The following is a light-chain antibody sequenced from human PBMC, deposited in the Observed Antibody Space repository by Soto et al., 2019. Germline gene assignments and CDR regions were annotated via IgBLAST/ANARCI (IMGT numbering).Light chain of an antibody. Sequence: QSVLTQPASVSGSPGQSITISCTATSGGIGNYNLVSWYQQHPVKAPRLMIYEGSKRPSGVSNRFSGSKSGNTASLTISGLQAEDEAHYYCCSYAGSNTWVFGGGTKVTVL. CDR3: CSYAGSNTWV. V-gene: IGLV2-23*01. CDR2: EGS. CDR1: SGGIGNYNL. J-gene: IGLJ3*02.